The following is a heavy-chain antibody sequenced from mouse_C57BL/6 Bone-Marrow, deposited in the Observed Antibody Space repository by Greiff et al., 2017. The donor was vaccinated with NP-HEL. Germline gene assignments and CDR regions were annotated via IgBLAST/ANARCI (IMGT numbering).Heavy chain of an antibody. CDR1: GFNINDDY. J-gene: IGHJ2*03. V-gene: IGHV14-4*01. CDR2: IDPENGDT. Sequence: VQLQQSGAELVRPGASVKLSCTASGFNINDDYMHWVKQRPEQGLEWIGRIDPENGDTEYASKFQGKATITADTSSNTAYLQLSSLTSEDTAVYYCATLRNYFDYEGRGTGITVTA. CDR3: ATLRNYFDY.